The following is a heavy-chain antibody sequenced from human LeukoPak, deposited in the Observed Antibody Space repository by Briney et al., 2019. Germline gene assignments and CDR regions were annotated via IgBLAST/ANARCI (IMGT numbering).Heavy chain of an antibody. CDR1: GFTFSSYS. V-gene: IGHV3-21*04. J-gene: IGHJ4*02. D-gene: IGHD3-22*01. CDR3: AKGDYYDSSGYQAYFDY. Sequence: GGSLRLSCAASGFTFSSYSMNLVRQAPGKGLEWVSSISSSSSYIYYADSVKGRFTISRDNSKNTLYLQMNSLRAEDTAVYYCAKGDYYDSSGYQAYFDYWGQGTLVTVSS. CDR2: ISSSSSYI.